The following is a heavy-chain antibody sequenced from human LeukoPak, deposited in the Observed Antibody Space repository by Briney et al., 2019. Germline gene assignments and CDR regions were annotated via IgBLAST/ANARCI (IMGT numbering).Heavy chain of an antibody. CDR2: INTDGSST. CDR1: GFTFSSYW. CDR3: ARRVAVEKFDS. V-gene: IGHV3-74*01. D-gene: IGHD6-19*01. J-gene: IGHJ4*02. Sequence: PGGSLRLSCAASGFTFSSYWMHWVRQAPGKGLVWVSRINTDGSSTNYADSVKGRFTISRDNAKHTLYLQMNSLRAEDTAVYYCARRVAVEKFDSWGQGTLVTVSS.